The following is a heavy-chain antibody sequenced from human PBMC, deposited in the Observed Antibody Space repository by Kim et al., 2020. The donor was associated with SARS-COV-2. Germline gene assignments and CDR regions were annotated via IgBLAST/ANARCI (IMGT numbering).Heavy chain of an antibody. V-gene: IGHV3-30*04. CDR2: ISCDGTTK. D-gene: IGHD3-22*01. Sequence: GGSLRLSCEASGFTFSGFALHWVRQAPGKGLEWVSIISCDGTTKYSSDSLRGRFTISRDDSKNTLYLQMNSLRPEDTAVYYCARETPDYNSWGFDIWGQGTAVTVSS. CDR1: GFTFSGFA. CDR3: ARETPDYNSWGFDI. J-gene: IGHJ3*02.